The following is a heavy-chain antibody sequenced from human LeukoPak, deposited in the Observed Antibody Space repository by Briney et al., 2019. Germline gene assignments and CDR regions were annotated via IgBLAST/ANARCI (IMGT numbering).Heavy chain of an antibody. CDR1: GFTFSSTW. J-gene: IGHJ4*02. CDR2: VHSDGSST. Sequence: GALRLSCAASGFTFSSTWMHWFRQAPGKGLVWVSRVHSDGSSTIYADSVKGRFTISRDNAKNTLYLQMNSLRAEDTAVYYCVRDRYYVPDYWGQGTLATVSS. V-gene: IGHV3-74*01. CDR3: VRDRYYVPDY. D-gene: IGHD3-10*02.